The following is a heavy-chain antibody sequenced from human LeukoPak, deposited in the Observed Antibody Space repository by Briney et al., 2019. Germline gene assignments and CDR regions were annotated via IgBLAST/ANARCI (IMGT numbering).Heavy chain of an antibody. Sequence: GGSLRLPCAASGFTFSICAMSWVRQAPGKGLEWVSTISGSGGATYYADSVKGRFTISRDNSKNTLYLQMNGLRAEDTAVYYCGRTSYSNYWGQGTLVTVSS. D-gene: IGHD6-13*01. CDR1: GFTFSICA. CDR2: ISGSGGAT. CDR3: GRTSYSNY. J-gene: IGHJ4*02. V-gene: IGHV3-23*01.